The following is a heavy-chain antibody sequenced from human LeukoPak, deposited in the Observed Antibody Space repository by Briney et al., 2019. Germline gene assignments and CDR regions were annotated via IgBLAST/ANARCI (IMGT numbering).Heavy chain of an antibody. V-gene: IGHV4-61*02. CDR1: GGSISGINYY. CDR3: ARVSPSGVWDV. J-gene: IGHJ6*02. CDR2: IYTTGSS. D-gene: IGHD3-10*01. Sequence: PSETLSPTCTVSGGSISGINYYWTWIRQPAGKGLEWIGRIYTTGSSNYNPSLKSRVTISVDTSNNQFSLKLSSVTAADTAVYYCARVSPSGVWDVWGQGTTVTVSS.